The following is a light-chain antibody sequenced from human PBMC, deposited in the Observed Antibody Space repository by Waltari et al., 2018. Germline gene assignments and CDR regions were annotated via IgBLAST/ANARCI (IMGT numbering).Light chain of an antibody. CDR3: SSYSSTTTLV. Sequence: HCPLTHPPSFPGPPAHSTPSSAPASLGHVVVSTYFPWYQQHPGKAPKLIIYDVNNRPSGVSGRFFGSKSGYTASLTISGLQAEDEADYYCSSYSSTTTLVFGFGTKVTVL. CDR2: DVN. CDR1: LGHVVVSTY. J-gene: IGLJ1*01. V-gene: IGLV2-14*03.